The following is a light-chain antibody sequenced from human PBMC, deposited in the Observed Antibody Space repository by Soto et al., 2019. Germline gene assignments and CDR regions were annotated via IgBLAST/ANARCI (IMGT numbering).Light chain of an antibody. CDR1: QSVNSNY. J-gene: IGKJ1*01. CDR3: QQYDSTPPT. CDR2: GAS. V-gene: IGKV3-20*01. Sequence: EIVLTQSPGTLSLSPGERATLSCRASQSVNSNYFAWYQRKPGQAPRLLIYGASNRATDIPYRFSASGSGTDFTLTITRLEAEDFAVYYCQQYDSTPPTFGQGNKVEVK.